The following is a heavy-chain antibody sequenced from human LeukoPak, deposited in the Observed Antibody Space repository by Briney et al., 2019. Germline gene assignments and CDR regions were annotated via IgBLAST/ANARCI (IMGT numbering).Heavy chain of an antibody. Sequence: VASVKVSCKVSGYTLTELSMHWVRQAPGKGLEWMGGFDPEGGETIYAQKFQGRVTITEDTSTDTAYMELSSLRSEDTAVYYCAAIEIYCSGGSCQTFAFDIWGQGTMVTVSS. D-gene: IGHD2-15*01. CDR3: AAIEIYCSGGSCQTFAFDI. J-gene: IGHJ3*02. CDR1: GYTLTELS. CDR2: FDPEGGET. V-gene: IGHV1-24*01.